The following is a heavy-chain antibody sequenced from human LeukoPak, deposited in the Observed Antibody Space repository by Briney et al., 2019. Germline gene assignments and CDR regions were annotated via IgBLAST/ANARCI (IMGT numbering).Heavy chain of an antibody. CDR1: GFTFSSYA. D-gene: IGHD2-8*01. Sequence: GGSLRLSCAASGFTFSSYAMSWVRQAPGKGLEWVSAISGSGGSTYYADSVKGRFTISRDNSKNTLYLQMNSLRAEDTAVYYCAKDQVVLLVYAIIDYCRRGTLVTVSS. J-gene: IGHJ4*02. V-gene: IGHV3-23*01. CDR2: ISGSGGST. CDR3: AKDQVVLLVYAIIDY.